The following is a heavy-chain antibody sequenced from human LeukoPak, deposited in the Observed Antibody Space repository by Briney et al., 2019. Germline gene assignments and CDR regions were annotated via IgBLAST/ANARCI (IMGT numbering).Heavy chain of an antibody. CDR3: AKARYSGYLGGHFDS. CDR1: GFTFDDYG. CDR2: ISNTGGSS. J-gene: IGHJ4*02. Sequence: GGSLRLSCAASGFTFDDYGMSWVRQAPGKGLEWVSGISNTGGSSYHADSVKGRFTISRDNSKNTLHLQMHSLRAEDTAVYYCAKARYSGYLGGHFDSWGERALVTVSS. D-gene: IGHD5-12*01. V-gene: IGHV3-23*01.